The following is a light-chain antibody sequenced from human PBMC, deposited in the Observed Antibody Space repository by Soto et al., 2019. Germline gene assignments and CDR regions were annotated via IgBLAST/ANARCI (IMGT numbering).Light chain of an antibody. Sequence: QSALTQPASVSGSPGQSITISCTGTSSDVGSYNLVSWYQQHPGKAPKLMIYEVSKRPSGVSNRFSGCKSGNTASLTISGLQAEDEADYYCCSYAGSSTFYVFGTGIKLTVL. CDR2: EVS. CDR1: SSDVGSYNL. J-gene: IGLJ1*01. CDR3: CSYAGSSTFYV. V-gene: IGLV2-23*02.